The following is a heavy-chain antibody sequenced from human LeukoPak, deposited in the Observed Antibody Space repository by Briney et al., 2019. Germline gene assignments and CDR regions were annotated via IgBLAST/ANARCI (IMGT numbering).Heavy chain of an antibody. CDR1: GYTFTSYG. CDR3: ARNLGYYYDSFRDAFDI. D-gene: IGHD3-22*01. J-gene: IGHJ3*02. V-gene: IGHV1-18*01. CDR2: ISAYNGNT. Sequence: ASVKVSCKASGYTFTSYGISWVRQAPGQGLEWMGWISAYNGNTNYAQKLQGRVTMTTDTSTSTAYMELRSLRSDDTAVYYCARNLGYYYDSFRDAFDIWGQGTMVTVSS.